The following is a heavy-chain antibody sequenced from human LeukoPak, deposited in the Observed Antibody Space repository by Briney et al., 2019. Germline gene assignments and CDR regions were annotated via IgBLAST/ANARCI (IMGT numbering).Heavy chain of an antibody. CDR1: GFSFSSYG. CDR3: ARRAGAYSHPYDY. J-gene: IGHJ4*02. Sequence: GGSLRLSCAASGFSFSSYGMSWVRQAPGKGLEWVSGISGSGGTTYYADSVKGRFTISRDNSKNTLYLQMNSVRGEDTAVYYCARRAGAYSHPYDYWGQGTLVTVSS. D-gene: IGHD4/OR15-4a*01. CDR2: ISGSGGTT. V-gene: IGHV3-23*01.